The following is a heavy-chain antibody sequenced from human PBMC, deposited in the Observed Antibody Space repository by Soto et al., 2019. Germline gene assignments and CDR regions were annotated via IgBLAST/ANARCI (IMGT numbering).Heavy chain of an antibody. CDR1: GVSISSNYY. J-gene: IGHJ4*02. V-gene: IGHV4-4*02. D-gene: IGHD6-19*01. Sequence: QVLLQESGPGLVQPSGTLSLSCAVSGVSISSNYYWGWVRQSPGKGLEWLGDISHIGSVNYSPSLMSRVTISMDRSEMQFSLKLNSVTAADTAVYYCVRSFGWYAIDYWGQGTLVIVSS. CDR3: VRSFGWYAIDY. CDR2: ISHIGSV.